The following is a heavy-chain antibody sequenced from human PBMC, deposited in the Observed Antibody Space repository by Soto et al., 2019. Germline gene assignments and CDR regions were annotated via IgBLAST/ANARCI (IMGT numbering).Heavy chain of an antibody. V-gene: IGHV4-31*03. CDR1: GGYISSGGYY. J-gene: IGHJ3*02. Sequence: PSETLSLTCTVSGGYISSGGYYWSWIRQHPGKGLEWIGYIYYSGSTYYNPSLKSRVTISVDTSKNQFSLKLSSVTAADTAVYYCARGYYDSNGNAFDIWGQGTMVTVSS. CDR2: IYYSGST. D-gene: IGHD3-22*01. CDR3: ARGYYDSNGNAFDI.